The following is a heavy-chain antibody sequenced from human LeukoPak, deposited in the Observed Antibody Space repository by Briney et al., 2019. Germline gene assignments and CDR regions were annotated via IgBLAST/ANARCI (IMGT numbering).Heavy chain of an antibody. Sequence: ASVKVPCKASGYTFTGYYMHWVRQAPGQGLEWMGWINPNSGGIDYAQKFQGRVTMTRDTSISTAYMELSRLRSDDTAVYSCAREYCSGGSCLFDYWGQGTLVTVSS. CDR1: GYTFTGYY. V-gene: IGHV1-2*02. CDR3: AREYCSGGSCLFDY. J-gene: IGHJ4*02. D-gene: IGHD2-15*01. CDR2: INPNSGGI.